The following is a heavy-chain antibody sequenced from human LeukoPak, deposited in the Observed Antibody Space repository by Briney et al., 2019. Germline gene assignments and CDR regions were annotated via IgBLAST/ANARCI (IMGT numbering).Heavy chain of an antibody. CDR2: VNYSGRT. J-gene: IGHJ3*02. Sequence: KPSETLSLTCAVYGGSFGSYYWTWIRQPPGKGLEWIGEVNYSGRTNYNPSLKSRVTISINTSEKQLSLKLTSVTAADTAVYYCASQFCSSPSCPREAFDIWGQGSMVTVSS. V-gene: IGHV4-34*01. D-gene: IGHD2-2*01. CDR3: ASQFCSSPSCPREAFDI. CDR1: GGSFGSYY.